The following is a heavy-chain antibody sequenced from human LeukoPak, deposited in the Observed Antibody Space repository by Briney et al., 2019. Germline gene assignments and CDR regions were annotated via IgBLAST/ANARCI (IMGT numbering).Heavy chain of an antibody. CDR2: INHRGST. CDR3: ARQRRRVRGAIDY. J-gene: IGHJ4*02. CDR1: GGSFSGYY. D-gene: IGHD3-10*01. Sequence: SETLSLTCAVYGGSFSGYYWSWIRQPPGKGLEWIGEINHRGSTNYNPSLKSRVTISVDTSKNQFSLKLSSVTAADTAVYYCARQRRRVRGAIDYWGQGTLVTVSS. V-gene: IGHV4-34*01.